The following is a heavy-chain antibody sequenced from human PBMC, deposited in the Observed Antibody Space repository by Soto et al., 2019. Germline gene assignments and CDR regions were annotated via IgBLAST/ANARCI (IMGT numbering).Heavy chain of an antibody. CDR1: GGSISSSSYY. D-gene: IGHD6-13*01. CDR2: IYYSGST. CDR3: ARSIAAAGTGDFDY. J-gene: IGHJ4*02. Sequence: PSETLSLTCTVSGGSISSSSYYWGWIRQPPRKRQERIGSIYYSGSTYYNPSLNSRVTISVDTSKNQFSLKLSSVTAADTAVYYCARSIAAAGTGDFDYWGQGTLVTVSS. V-gene: IGHV4-39*01.